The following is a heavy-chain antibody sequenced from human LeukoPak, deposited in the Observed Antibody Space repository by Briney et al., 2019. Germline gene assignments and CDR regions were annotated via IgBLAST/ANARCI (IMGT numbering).Heavy chain of an antibody. J-gene: IGHJ4*02. CDR3: ARGRLDSSGYYY. D-gene: IGHD3-22*01. Sequence: ASVKVSCKASGYTFTSYYMHWVRQAPGQGLEWMGGIIPIFGTANYAQKFQGRVTITTDESTSTAYMELSSLRSEDTAVYYCARGRLDSSGYYYWGQGTLVTVSS. CDR1: GYTFTSYY. V-gene: IGHV1-69*05. CDR2: IIPIFGTA.